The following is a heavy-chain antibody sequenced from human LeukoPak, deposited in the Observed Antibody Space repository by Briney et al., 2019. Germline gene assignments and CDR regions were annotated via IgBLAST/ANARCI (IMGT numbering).Heavy chain of an antibody. V-gene: IGHV4-39*07. CDR2: IFYSGRT. Sequence: SETLSLTCTVSGGSISSSAYYWGWIRQPPGKGLEWIGSIFYSGRTYYNPSLKSRVTMSVDTSKNQFSLRLSSVNAADTAVYYCARDILATSIAAPYYWGQGTLVTVSS. J-gene: IGHJ4*02. D-gene: IGHD6-13*01. CDR3: ARDILATSIAAPYY. CDR1: GGSISSSAYY.